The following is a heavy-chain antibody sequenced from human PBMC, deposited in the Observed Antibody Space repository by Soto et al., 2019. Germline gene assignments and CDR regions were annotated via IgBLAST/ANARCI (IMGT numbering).Heavy chain of an antibody. CDR1: GFTFSNYT. J-gene: IGHJ1*01. CDR2: ISYDEIDK. CDR3: AGRSGGSDN. D-gene: IGHD3-10*01. Sequence: QPGGSLRLSCAASGFTFSNYTMHWVRQAPGKGLEWVALISYDEIDKYFADAVKGRFTISRDNSKNTLYLQMDSLRAEDTAVYYCAGRSGGSDNWGRGTLVAVSS. V-gene: IGHV3-30*04.